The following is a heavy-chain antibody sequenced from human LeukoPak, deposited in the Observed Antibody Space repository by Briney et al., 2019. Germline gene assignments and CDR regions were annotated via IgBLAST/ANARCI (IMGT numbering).Heavy chain of an antibody. CDR2: IYYSGST. D-gene: IGHD3-22*01. CDR1: GGSISSGGYY. J-gene: IGHJ4*02. V-gene: IGHV4-31*03. Sequence: SQTLSLTCTVSGGSISSGGYYWSWIRQHPGKGLEWIGYIYYSGSTYYNPSLKSRVTISVYTSKNQFSLKLSSVTAADTAVYYCARIPAPRHYYDSSGYYLDYWGQGTLVTVSS. CDR3: ARIPAPRHYYDSSGYYLDY.